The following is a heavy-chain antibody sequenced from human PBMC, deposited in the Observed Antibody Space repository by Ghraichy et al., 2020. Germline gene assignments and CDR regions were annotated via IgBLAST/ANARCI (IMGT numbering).Heavy chain of an antibody. V-gene: IGHV3-7*01. CDR1: GFTFSSYW. CDR2: VKQDGSEK. J-gene: IGHJ4*02. CDR3: RGVSGADDY. Sequence: GGSLRLSCVASGFTFSSYWMTWVRQAPGKGLEWVANVKQDGSEKNYADSVKGRFTISRDNAKNSLYLQMNSLRDEDTAVYSCRGVSGADDYWGQGTLVTVSS. D-gene: IGHD6-6*01.